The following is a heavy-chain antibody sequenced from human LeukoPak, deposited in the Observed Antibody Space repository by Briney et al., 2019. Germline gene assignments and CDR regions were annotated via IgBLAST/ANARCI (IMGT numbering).Heavy chain of an antibody. CDR2: IYYSGST. V-gene: IGHV4-61*01. J-gene: IGHJ4*02. CDR1: GDSISSSSYY. D-gene: IGHD2-21*01. Sequence: ASETLSLTCTVSGDSISSSSYYWGWIRQPPGKGLEWIGYIYYSGSTNYNPSLKSRVTISVDTSKNQFSLKLSPVTAADTAVYYCARDAGYLGGGADYWGQGTLVTVSS. CDR3: ARDAGYLGGGADY.